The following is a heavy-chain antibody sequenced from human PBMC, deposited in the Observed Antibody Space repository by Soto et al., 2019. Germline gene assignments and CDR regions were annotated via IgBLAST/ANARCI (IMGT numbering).Heavy chain of an antibody. V-gene: IGHV1-46*01. D-gene: IGHD3-3*01. CDR3: ARDAADLRFLEWLSPSRRYYGMDV. CDR2: INPSGGST. CDR1: GFTFTSYY. J-gene: IGHJ6*02. Sequence: PGGSLRLSCAASGFTFTSYYMHWVRQAPGQGLEWMGIINPSGGSTSYAQKFQGRVTMTRDTSTSTVYMELSSLRSEDTAVYYCARDAADLRFLEWLSPSRRYYGMDVWGQGTTVTVSS.